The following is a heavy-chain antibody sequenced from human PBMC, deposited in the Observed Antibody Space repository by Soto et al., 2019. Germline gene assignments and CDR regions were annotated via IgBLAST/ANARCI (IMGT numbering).Heavy chain of an antibody. CDR2: ISGSGGST. CDR1: GFTFSSYA. CDR3: AKVPSPRHSTNGLCHLNRFDP. J-gene: IGHJ5*02. Sequence: EVQLLESGGGLVQPGGSLRLSCAASGFTFSSYAMSWVRQAPGKGLEWVSAISGSGGSTYYADSVKGRFTISRDNSKNSPYMLLNSLRAEDTAVYYCAKVPSPRHSTNGLCHLNRFDPWGQGTLDTVSS. V-gene: IGHV3-23*01. D-gene: IGHD2-8*01.